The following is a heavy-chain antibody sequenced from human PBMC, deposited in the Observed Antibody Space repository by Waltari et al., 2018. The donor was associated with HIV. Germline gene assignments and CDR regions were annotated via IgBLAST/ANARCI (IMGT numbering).Heavy chain of an antibody. CDR2: ISGSGDNR. Sequence: EVQLLESGGGLVQPGGSLRLSCRASASSLSILALNWVRQATGKGLGWVSGISGSGDNRYYADSVKGRFTISRDNSKNKVFLQMKSLRPEDTAFYYCTKDPVTAVGNINWFDPWGQGTLVTVSS. V-gene: IGHV3-23*01. J-gene: IGHJ5*02. CDR1: ASSLSILA. D-gene: IGHD6-13*01. CDR3: TKDPVTAVGNINWFDP.